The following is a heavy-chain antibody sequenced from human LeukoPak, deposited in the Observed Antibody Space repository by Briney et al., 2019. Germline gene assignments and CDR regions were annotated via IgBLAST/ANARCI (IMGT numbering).Heavy chain of an antibody. J-gene: IGHJ4*02. Sequence: SETLSLTCTVSGGSISRYYWSWIRQPPGKGLEWIGYIYYSGSTNNNPSLKSRVTISVDTSKNQFSLKLSSVTAAVTAVYYCARDGVLGGLFVWDYWGQGTLVTVSS. V-gene: IGHV4-59*01. D-gene: IGHD3-16*01. CDR2: IYYSGST. CDR3: ARDGVLGGLFVWDY. CDR1: GGSISRYY.